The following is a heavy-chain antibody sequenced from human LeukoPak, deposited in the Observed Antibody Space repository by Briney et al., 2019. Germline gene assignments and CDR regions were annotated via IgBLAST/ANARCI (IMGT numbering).Heavy chain of an antibody. D-gene: IGHD3-9*01. CDR1: GFSFTDYP. CDR2: IRTTAEGAKYA. V-gene: IGHV3-48*02. Sequence: GGSLRLSCATSGFSFTDYPMNWVRQAPGKGLEWISNIRTTAEGAKYAYYADSVKGRVTISRDDGKNTLYLHMNSLRDDDTAVYYCATDLRYAFDYWGQGILVTVSS. CDR3: ATDLRYAFDY. J-gene: IGHJ4*02.